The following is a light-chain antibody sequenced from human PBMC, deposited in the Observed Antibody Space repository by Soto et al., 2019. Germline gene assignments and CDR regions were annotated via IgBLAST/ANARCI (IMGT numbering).Light chain of an antibody. J-gene: IGKJ2*01. CDR1: QSVTSGY. CDR2: GAS. Sequence: EIVLTQSPGTLSLSPGERATLSCRASQSVTSGYLGWYQQKPGQAPRLLIYGASSRATGISDRFSGSGSGTDFTITISRLEPEDFAVYYCQQYATSPPMYTCGQGTKVEIK. CDR3: QQYATSPPMYT. V-gene: IGKV3-20*01.